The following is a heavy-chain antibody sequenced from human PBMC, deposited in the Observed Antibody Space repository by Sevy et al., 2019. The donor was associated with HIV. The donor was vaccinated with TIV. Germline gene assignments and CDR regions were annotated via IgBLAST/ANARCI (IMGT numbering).Heavy chain of an antibody. D-gene: IGHD3-10*01. J-gene: IGHJ4*02. CDR2: ISWDGRGT. Sequence: GGYLRLSCAASGFTFDDYTMHWVRQAPGKGLEWVSLISWDGRGTFYADSVRGRFTISRDNSKNSLFLQMNSLRTEDTALYYCARDSVGIRALHGEGFDWGQGTQVTVSS. CDR3: ARDSVGIRALHGEGFD. V-gene: IGHV3-43*01. CDR1: GFTFDDYT.